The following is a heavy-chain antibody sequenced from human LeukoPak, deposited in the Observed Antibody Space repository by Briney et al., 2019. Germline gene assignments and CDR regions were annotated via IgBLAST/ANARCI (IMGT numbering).Heavy chain of an antibody. CDR1: GGTFRSYA. J-gene: IGHJ5*02. CDR3: ARTSYSGYDSYNWFDP. Sequence: SVKVSCKASGGTFRSYAISWVRQAPGQGLEWMGGIIPIFGTANYAQKFQGRVTITADKSTSTAYMELSSLRSEDTAVYYCARTSYSGYDSYNWFDPWGQGTLVTVSS. CDR2: IIPIFGTA. D-gene: IGHD5-12*01. V-gene: IGHV1-69*06.